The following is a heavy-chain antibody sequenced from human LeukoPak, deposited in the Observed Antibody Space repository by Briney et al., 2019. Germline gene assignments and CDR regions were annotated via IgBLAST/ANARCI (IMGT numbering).Heavy chain of an antibody. D-gene: IGHD2-21*02. CDR2: INPSGGST. V-gene: IGHV1-46*01. J-gene: IGHJ2*01. CDR1: GYTFTSYY. Sequence: GASVKVSCKASGYTFTSYYMHWVRQAPGQGLEWMGIINPSGGSTSYAQKFQGRVTMTRDMSTSTVYMELSSLRSEDTAVYYCARDPAIRAYCGGDCYPYWYFDLWGRGTLVTVSS. CDR3: ARDPAIRAYCGGDCYPYWYFDL.